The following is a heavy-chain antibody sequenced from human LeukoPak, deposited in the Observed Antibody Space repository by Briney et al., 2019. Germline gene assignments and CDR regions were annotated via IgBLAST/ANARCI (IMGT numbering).Heavy chain of an antibody. D-gene: IGHD1-26*01. Sequence: QAGRSLRLSCAASGFTFSSYAMHWVRQAPGKGLEWVSVIYSGGNTYYADSVKGRFTISRDNTKNTLYLQMNSLRADDTAVYYCARDVGFIVGATPGAFDIWGQGTMVTVSS. CDR2: IYSGGNT. V-gene: IGHV3-66*01. CDR3: ARDVGFIVGATPGAFDI. CDR1: GFTFSSYA. J-gene: IGHJ3*02.